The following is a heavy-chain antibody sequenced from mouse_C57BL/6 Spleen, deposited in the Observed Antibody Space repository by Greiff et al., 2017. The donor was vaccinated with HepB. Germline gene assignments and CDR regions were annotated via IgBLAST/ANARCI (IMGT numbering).Heavy chain of an antibody. CDR2: IDPSDSDT. V-gene: IGHV1-52*01. Sequence: VQLQQPGAELVRPGSSVKLSCKASGYTFTSYWMHWVKQRPIQGLEWIGNIDPSDSDTHYNQKFKDKATFTVDKSSSTAYMQLGSLTSEDAAVYDCARRTAQAPGYFDYWGQGTTLTVSS. D-gene: IGHD3-2*02. CDR1: GYTFTSYW. J-gene: IGHJ2*01. CDR3: ARRTAQAPGYFDY.